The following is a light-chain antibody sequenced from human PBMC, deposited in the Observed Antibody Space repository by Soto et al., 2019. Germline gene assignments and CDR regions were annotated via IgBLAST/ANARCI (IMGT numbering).Light chain of an antibody. J-gene: IGKJ5*01. Sequence: EIVLSQSPRTLSLSHGERATLSCRASQSVSSGYLAWYQQKPGQAPRLLIYGASTRATGIPARFSGSGSGTEFTLTISSLQSEDFAVYYCQQYNNWPPITFGQGTRLEIK. V-gene: IGKV3-15*01. CDR2: GAS. CDR3: QQYNNWPPIT. CDR1: QSVSSGY.